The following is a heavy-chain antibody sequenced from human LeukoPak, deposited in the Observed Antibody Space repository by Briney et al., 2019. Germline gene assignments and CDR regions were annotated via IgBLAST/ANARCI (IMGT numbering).Heavy chain of an antibody. CDR1: GFTFSSYS. D-gene: IGHD3-22*01. V-gene: IGHV3-23*01. J-gene: IGHJ4*02. Sequence: PGGSLRLSCATSGFTFSSYSMTWVRQAPGKGLEWVSTISPSGDSTYYADSVKGRFTISRDNSKNTLFLQMNSLRAEDTAVYYCAKPAPRGDYDSSGYYYWGQGTLVTVSS. CDR3: AKPAPRGDYDSSGYYY. CDR2: ISPSGDST.